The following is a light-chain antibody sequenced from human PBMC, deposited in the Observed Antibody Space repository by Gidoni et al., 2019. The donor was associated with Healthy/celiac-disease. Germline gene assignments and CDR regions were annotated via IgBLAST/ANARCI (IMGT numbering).Light chain of an antibody. Sequence: SYELTQPPSVPFSPGQTASITCSGDNLGDKYASWYQQKPGQSPVLVIYQDSKRPSRIPERFSGSNSGNTATLTISGTQAMDEADYYCQAWDSSSVVFGGGTKLTVL. J-gene: IGLJ2*01. V-gene: IGLV3-1*01. CDR1: NLGDKY. CDR2: QDS. CDR3: QAWDSSSVV.